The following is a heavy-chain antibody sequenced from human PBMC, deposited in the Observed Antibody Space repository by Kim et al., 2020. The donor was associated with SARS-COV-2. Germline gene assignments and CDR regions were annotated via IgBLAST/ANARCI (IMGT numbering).Heavy chain of an antibody. CDR2: INPSGGST. J-gene: IGHJ4*02. V-gene: IGHV1-46*01. CDR1: GYTFTSYY. D-gene: IGHD1-7*01. CDR3: ARDGTTVVTSPFPDY. Sequence: ASVKVSCKASGYTFTSYYMHWVRQAPGQGLEWMGIINPSGGSTSYAQKFQGRVTMTRDTSTSTVYMELSSLRSEDTAVHYCARDGTTVVTSPFPDYWGQGTLVTVSS.